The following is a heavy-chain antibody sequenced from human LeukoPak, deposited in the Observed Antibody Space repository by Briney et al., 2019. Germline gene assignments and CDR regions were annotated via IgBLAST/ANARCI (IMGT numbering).Heavy chain of an antibody. CDR1: GYSFTSYW. CDR3: ARLVVRGVIEDYYGMDV. Sequence: GESLKISRQGSGYSFTSYWISWVRQMPGKGLEWMGRIDPSDSYTNYSPSFQGHVTISADKSISTAYLQWSSLKASDTAMYYCARLVVRGVIEDYYGMDVWGKGTTVTVSS. CDR2: IDPSDSYT. D-gene: IGHD3-10*01. J-gene: IGHJ6*04. V-gene: IGHV5-10-1*01.